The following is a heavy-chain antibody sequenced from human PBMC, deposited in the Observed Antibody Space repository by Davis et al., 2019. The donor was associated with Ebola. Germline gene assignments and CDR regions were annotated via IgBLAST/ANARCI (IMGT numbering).Heavy chain of an antibody. V-gene: IGHV3-73*01. CDR3: ARDSSKWELFPRDY. CDR1: GFTFSGSA. Sequence: GESLKISCAASGFTFSGSAMHWVRQASGKGLEWVGRIRSKANSYATAYAASVKGRFTISRDDSKNTAYLQMNSLRTEDTAVYYCARDSSKWELFPRDYWGQGTLVTVSS. CDR2: IRSKANSYAT. D-gene: IGHD1-26*01. J-gene: IGHJ4*02.